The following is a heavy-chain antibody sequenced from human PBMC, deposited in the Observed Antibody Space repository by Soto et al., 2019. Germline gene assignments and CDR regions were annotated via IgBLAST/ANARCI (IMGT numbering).Heavy chain of an antibody. CDR1: GGSLSSGGYY. CDR3: ASENYDILTGYYDAFDI. D-gene: IGHD3-9*01. Sequence: SDTLSLTCTVSGGSLSSGGYYWRWIRQHPGKGLEWIGYIYYSGSTYYNPSLKSRVTISVDTSKNQFSLNLSSVTAADTAVYYCASENYDILTGYYDAFDIWGQGTMVTVSS. CDR2: IYYSGST. V-gene: IGHV4-31*03. J-gene: IGHJ3*02.